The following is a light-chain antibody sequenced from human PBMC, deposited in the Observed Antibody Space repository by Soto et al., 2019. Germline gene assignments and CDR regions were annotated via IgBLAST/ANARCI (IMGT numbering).Light chain of an antibody. V-gene: IGLV1-44*01. J-gene: IGLJ1*01. Sequence: QSVLTQPPSASGTPGQRVTISCSGSSSNIGSNTVNWFQHLPGTAPKLLIYINSQRPSGVPDRFSGSKSGTSASLAISGLQSEDEADYHCAAWDDSLNGYVFGTGTKVTVL. CDR3: AAWDDSLNGYV. CDR1: SSNIGSNT. CDR2: INS.